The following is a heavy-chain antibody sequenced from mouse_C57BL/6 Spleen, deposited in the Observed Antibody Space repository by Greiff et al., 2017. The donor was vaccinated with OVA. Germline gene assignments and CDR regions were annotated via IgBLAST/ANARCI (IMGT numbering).Heavy chain of an antibody. CDR3: AREAYSNFYAMDY. Sequence: VKLQQPGAELVRPGSSVKLSCKASGYTFTSYWMDWVKQRPGQGLEWIGNIYPSDSETHYNQKFKDKATLTVDKSSSTAYMQLSSLTSEDSAVYYCAREAYSNFYAMDYWGQGTSVTVSS. J-gene: IGHJ4*01. CDR2: IYPSDSET. V-gene: IGHV1-61*01. D-gene: IGHD2-5*01. CDR1: GYTFTSYW.